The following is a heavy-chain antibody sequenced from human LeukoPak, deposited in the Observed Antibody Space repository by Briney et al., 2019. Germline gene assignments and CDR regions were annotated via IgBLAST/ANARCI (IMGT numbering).Heavy chain of an antibody. CDR1: GYTLTGYF. Sequence: GASVKDSCKASGYTLTGYFMHWVRQAPGRGLECMGRINSNSGGTNYAQKFQRRVTMTKDTYISTAYMELSRLRSDDTAVYYCARDSPLPLGTTETTRVFWFDSWGRGNLVTVSS. J-gene: IGHJ5*01. D-gene: IGHD1-1*01. CDR3: ARDSPLPLGTTETTRVFWFDS. V-gene: IGHV1-2*06. CDR2: INSNSGGT.